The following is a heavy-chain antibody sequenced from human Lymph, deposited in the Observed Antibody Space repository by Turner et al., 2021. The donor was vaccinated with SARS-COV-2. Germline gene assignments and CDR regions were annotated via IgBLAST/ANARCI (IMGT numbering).Heavy chain of an antibody. CDR1: GFAVSSNY. D-gene: IGHD4-17*01. CDR2: IYPGGST. V-gene: IGHV3-66*01. J-gene: IGHJ5*02. Sequence: EVQLVEAGGGWVQPGGSLPLSCTASGFAVSSNYMTWVRQAPGKGLEWVSLIYPGGSTYYADSVKGRFTNSRDNSKNTLCLQMNSLGAEDTAVYYCARVYGDYVPWGQGTLVTVSS. CDR3: ARVYGDYVP.